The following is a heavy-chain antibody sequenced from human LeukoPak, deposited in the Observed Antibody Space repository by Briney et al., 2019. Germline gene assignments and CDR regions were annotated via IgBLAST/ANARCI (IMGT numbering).Heavy chain of an antibody. J-gene: IGHJ4*02. Sequence: PGRSLRLSCAASGFTFSSYGMHWVRQAPGKGLEWVTLISNDGSNKQYADSVKGRFTISRDNSKNTLYLQVNSLRVEDTAVYYCARGHNPSGGATPYWGQGTLVTVSS. D-gene: IGHD1-26*01. CDR1: GFTFSSYG. V-gene: IGHV3-30*03. CDR2: ISNDGSNK. CDR3: ARGHNPSGGATPY.